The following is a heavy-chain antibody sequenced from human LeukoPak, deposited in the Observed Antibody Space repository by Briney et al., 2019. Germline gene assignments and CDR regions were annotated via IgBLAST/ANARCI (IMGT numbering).Heavy chain of an antibody. CDR2: IYSGGST. Sequence: PGGSLRLSCAASGFTVSSNYMSWVRQAPGKGLEWVSDIYSGGSTYYTDSVKGRFTISRDNSKNTPYLQMNSLRAEDTAVYSCARARVRLGELKLFPFDNWGQGTMVTVSS. CDR3: ARARVRLGELKLFPFDN. J-gene: IGHJ4*02. CDR1: GFTVSSNY. V-gene: IGHV3-66*02. D-gene: IGHD3-16*02.